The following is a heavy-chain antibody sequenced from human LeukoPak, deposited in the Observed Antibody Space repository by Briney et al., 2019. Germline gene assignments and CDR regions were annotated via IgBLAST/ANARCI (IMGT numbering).Heavy chain of an antibody. CDR2: IHYSGST. CDR3: ARAQATYYYDSSGYYYGGYFDY. D-gene: IGHD3-22*01. CDR1: RGSISNYY. J-gene: IGHJ4*02. V-gene: IGHV4-59*01. Sequence: SETLSLTCTVSRGSISNYYWSWVRQPPGKGLEWMGYIHYSGSTNYNPSVKSRVTISIDTSKNPFSLKLSSVTAADTAVYYCARAQATYYYDSSGYYYGGYFDYWGQGTLVTVSS.